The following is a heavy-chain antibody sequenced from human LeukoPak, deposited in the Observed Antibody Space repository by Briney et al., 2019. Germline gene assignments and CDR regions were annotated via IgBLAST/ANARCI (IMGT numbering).Heavy chain of an antibody. J-gene: IGHJ3*02. CDR1: GGTFSSYA. CDR2: IIPIFGTA. D-gene: IGHD2-2*01. V-gene: IGHV1-69*13. CDR3: ARAACSSTSCYWSAFDI. Sequence: SVKVSCKASGGTFSSYAISWVRQAPGQGLECMGGIIPIFGTANYAQKFQGRVTITADESTSTAYMELSSLRSEDTAVYYCARAACSSTSCYWSAFDIWGQGTMVTVSS.